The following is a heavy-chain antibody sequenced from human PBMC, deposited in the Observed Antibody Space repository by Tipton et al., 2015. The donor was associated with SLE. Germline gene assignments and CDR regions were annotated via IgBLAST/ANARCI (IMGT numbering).Heavy chain of an antibody. V-gene: IGHV3-30*02. D-gene: IGHD3-22*01. CDR3: AKSDHSSDAFYI. J-gene: IGHJ3*02. CDR2: IRYDGSNK. Sequence: SLRLSCAASGFTFSSYGMHWVRQAPGKGLEWVALIRYDGSNKYYADSVKGRITSSRDNSKNTLYLQMNILRAEDTAVYDCAKSDHSSDAFYIWGQGSRVSVSS. CDR1: GFTFSSYG.